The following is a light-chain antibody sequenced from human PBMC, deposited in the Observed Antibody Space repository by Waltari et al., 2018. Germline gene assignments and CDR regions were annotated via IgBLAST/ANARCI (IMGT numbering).Light chain of an antibody. CDR2: GAS. CDR3: QQYNNWPPL. J-gene: IGKJ5*01. CDR1: QSVSSY. V-gene: IGKV3-15*01. Sequence: IVMTQSPATLSVPPGERATLSCRASQSVSSYLGWYQRKPGQAPRLLIYGASTRATGIPARFSGSGSGAEFTLTISSLQSEDFAVYYCQQYNNWPPLFGQGTRLEIK.